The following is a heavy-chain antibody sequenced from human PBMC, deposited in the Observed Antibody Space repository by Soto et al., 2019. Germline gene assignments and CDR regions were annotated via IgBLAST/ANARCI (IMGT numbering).Heavy chain of an antibody. D-gene: IGHD4-17*01. V-gene: IGHV4-31*03. CDR3: ARDAVYGGCRGGMDV. Sequence: QVRLEESGPGLVKPSETLSLICSVSGGSVNNANYFWNWIRHHPENGLEWIGYIYYSGSTRYNPSFKTRATLSIDTSKNQFSLRLNSVTVADTAVYFCARDAVYGGCRGGMDVWCRGTTVTVSS. CDR2: IYYSGST. J-gene: IGHJ6*02. CDR1: GGSVNNANYF.